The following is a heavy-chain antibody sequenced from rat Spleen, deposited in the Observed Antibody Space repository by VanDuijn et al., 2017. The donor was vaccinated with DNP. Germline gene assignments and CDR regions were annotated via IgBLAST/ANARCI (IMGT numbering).Heavy chain of an antibody. D-gene: IGHD1-6*01. Sequence: EVQLVESGGGLVQPGRSLRLSCAASGFTFSDYYMAWVRQAPKKGLEWVAAISPSGSRPYSPDSVKGRFTISRDTAKSSLYLQMNSLKSEDTATYYCTRGVYYGSYWYFDFWGPGTMVTVSS. CDR2: ISPSGSRP. J-gene: IGHJ1*01. CDR1: GFTFSDYY. CDR3: TRGVYYGSYWYFDF. V-gene: IGHV5-20*01.